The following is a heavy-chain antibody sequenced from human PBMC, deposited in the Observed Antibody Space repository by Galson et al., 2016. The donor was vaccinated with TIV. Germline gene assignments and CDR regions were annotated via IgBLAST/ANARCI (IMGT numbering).Heavy chain of an antibody. Sequence: QSGAEVKKTGESLKISCKSSGYTFTTYWIAWVRQMPGKGLEWMGIIYGGDSDTRYSPSFQCQVTLSADKFLSTAYLQWNSLQASDTAIYYCARHSYDYYDNTGPTGGFDYWGQGTLVTVSS. CDR3: ARHSYDYYDNTGPTGGFDY. J-gene: IGHJ4*02. CDR1: GYTFTTYW. D-gene: IGHD3-22*01. V-gene: IGHV5-51*01. CDR2: IYGGDSDT.